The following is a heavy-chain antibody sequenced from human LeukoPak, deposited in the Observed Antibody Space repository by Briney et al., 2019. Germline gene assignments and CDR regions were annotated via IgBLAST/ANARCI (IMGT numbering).Heavy chain of an antibody. V-gene: IGHV4-31*03. CDR3: ARVNYYGSGSYQYYFDY. D-gene: IGHD3-10*01. Sequence: SETLSLTCTVCGGSISSGAYYWNWIRQHPGKGLEWIGYIYYSGSTYYNPSLKSRVTISVDTSKNQFSLKLSSVTAADTAVYYCARVNYYGSGSYQYYFDYWGQGTLFTVSS. CDR2: IYYSGST. CDR1: GGSISSGAYY. J-gene: IGHJ4*02.